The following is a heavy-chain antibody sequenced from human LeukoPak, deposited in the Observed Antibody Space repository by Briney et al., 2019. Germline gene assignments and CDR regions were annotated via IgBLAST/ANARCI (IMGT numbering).Heavy chain of an antibody. CDR1: EFTFSSYA. J-gene: IGHJ4*02. CDR3: ARDHAVAGIDY. Sequence: GGSLRLSCAASEFTFSSYAMSWVRQAPGKGLEWVSAISGSGTSTNYADSVKGRFTISRDNSKNSLYLQMNSLRVEDTALYYCARDHAVAGIDYWGQGTLVTVSS. CDR2: ISGSGTST. V-gene: IGHV3-23*01. D-gene: IGHD6-19*01.